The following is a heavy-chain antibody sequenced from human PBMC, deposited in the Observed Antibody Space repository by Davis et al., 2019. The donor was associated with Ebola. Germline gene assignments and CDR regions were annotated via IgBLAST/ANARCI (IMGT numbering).Heavy chain of an antibody. CDR2: INAYNGNT. J-gene: IGHJ3*02. Sequence: ASVKVSCKASGDTFTSYGISWVRQAPGQGLEWMGWINAYNGNTNYAQKFQGRVTMTRDTSISTAYMELSRLRSDDTAVYYCAREYNGDYGNAFDIWGQGTMVTVSS. CDR3: AREYNGDYGNAFDI. CDR1: GDTFTSYG. V-gene: IGHV1-18*01. D-gene: IGHD4-17*01.